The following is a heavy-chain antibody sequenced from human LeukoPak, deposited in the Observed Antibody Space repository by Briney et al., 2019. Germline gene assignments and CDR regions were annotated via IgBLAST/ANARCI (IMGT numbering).Heavy chain of an antibody. V-gene: IGHV3-30*18. CDR1: GFTFSTYG. Sequence: GGSLRLSCAASGFTFSTYGMHWVRQAPGKGLEWVAVISYDGSNKNYADSVKGRFTISRDNSKNTLYLQMNSPRAEDTAVYYCANQILGVVYWGQGTLVTVSS. J-gene: IGHJ4*02. CDR3: ANQILGVVY. CDR2: ISYDGSNK. D-gene: IGHD3-3*01.